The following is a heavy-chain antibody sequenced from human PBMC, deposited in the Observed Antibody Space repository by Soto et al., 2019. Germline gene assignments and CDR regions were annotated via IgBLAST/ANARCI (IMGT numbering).Heavy chain of an antibody. V-gene: IGHV3-66*01. CDR1: GVTVSSNY. CDR3: SRYGYDDGGGYFDY. Sequence: GGSLRLSCAASGVTVSSNYMSWVRQAPGKGLEWVSVIYSGGSTYYADSVKGRFTISRDNSKNTLYLQMNSLRAEDTAVYYCSRYGYDDGGGYFDYWSQGTFVTGSA. D-gene: IGHD5-18*01. CDR2: IYSGGST. J-gene: IGHJ4*01.